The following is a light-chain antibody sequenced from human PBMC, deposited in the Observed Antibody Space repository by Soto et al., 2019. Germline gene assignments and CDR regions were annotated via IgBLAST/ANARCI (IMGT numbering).Light chain of an antibody. CDR1: SFNIGDNA. CDR2: YDD. Sequence: QSVLTQPPSVAEAPRQRVTISCSGSSFNIGDNAVNWYQQFPGKAPKLLIYYDDLLPSGVSDRFSGSKSGTSASLVISGLQSHDEADYYCSAWDDTLNGFVFGTGTKVTVL. CDR3: SAWDDTLNGFV. J-gene: IGLJ1*01. V-gene: IGLV1-36*01.